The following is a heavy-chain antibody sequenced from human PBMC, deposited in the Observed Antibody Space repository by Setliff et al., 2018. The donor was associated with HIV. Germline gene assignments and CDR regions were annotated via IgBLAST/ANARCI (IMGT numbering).Heavy chain of an antibody. Sequence: ASVKVSCKASGYIFTRSGFNWVRQAPGQGLEWIGWISAYNGNTYSAQKFQGRVTMTTDSSTSTAYMELRSLRSDDTAMYYCARSGWTNYVVSPPSAMDVWGKGTTVTVSS. CDR1: GYIFTRSG. CDR2: ISAYNGNT. J-gene: IGHJ6*04. D-gene: IGHD3-16*01. V-gene: IGHV1-18*01. CDR3: ARSGWTNYVVSPPSAMDV.